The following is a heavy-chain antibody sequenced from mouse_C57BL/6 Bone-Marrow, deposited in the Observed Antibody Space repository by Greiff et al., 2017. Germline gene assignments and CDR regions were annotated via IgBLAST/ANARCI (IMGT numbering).Heavy chain of an antibody. CDR2: IRNKANNHAT. J-gene: IGHJ4*01. V-gene: IGHV6-6*01. Sequence: EVKLVESGGGLVQPGGSMKLSCAASGFTFSDAWMDWVRQSPEKGLEWVAEIRNKANNHATYYAESVKGRFTISRDDSKSSVYLQMNSLRAEDTGIYYCTRGATVVARYAMDYWGQGTSVTVSS. CDR1: GFTFSDAW. CDR3: TRGATVVARYAMDY. D-gene: IGHD1-1*01.